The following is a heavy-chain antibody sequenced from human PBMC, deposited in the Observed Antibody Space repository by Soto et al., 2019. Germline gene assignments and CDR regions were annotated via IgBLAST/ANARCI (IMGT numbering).Heavy chain of an antibody. CDR3: AKGRTAVAGTDYYYGMDV. CDR2: INAGNGNT. D-gene: IGHD6-19*01. J-gene: IGHJ6*02. CDR1: GYAFTSYA. Sequence: ASVKGSCKAAGYAFTSYAMHWVRQAPGQRLEWMGWINAGNGNTKYSQKFQGRVTITRDTSTSTAYMELSSLRSEDTAVYYCAKGRTAVAGTDYYYGMDVWGQGTTVTVSS. V-gene: IGHV1-3*01.